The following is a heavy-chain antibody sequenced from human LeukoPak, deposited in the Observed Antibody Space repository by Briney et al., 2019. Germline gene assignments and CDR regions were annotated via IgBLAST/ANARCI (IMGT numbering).Heavy chain of an antibody. CDR1: GGTFSSYT. CDR3: ARGGYYGGSGTYGFFDY. D-gene: IGHD3-10*01. V-gene: IGHV7-4-1*02. J-gene: IGHJ4*02. Sequence: ASVKVSCKASGGTFSSYTINWVRQAPGQGLEWMGWINTETGNPTYAQGFTGQFVFSVDTSVNTAYLQISSLRTEDTAVYYCARGGYYGGSGTYGFFDYWGQGSLVTVSS. CDR2: INTETGNP.